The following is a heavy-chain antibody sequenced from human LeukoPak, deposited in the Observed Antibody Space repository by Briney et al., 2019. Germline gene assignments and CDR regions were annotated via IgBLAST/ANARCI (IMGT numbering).Heavy chain of an antibody. CDR1: GGSFNGYY. V-gene: IGHV4-34*01. CDR2: INHIGTT. CDR3: ARLVVTAPQNHYYMDV. D-gene: IGHD2-21*02. Sequence: NPSETLSLTCNVSGGSFNGYYWTWIRQPPGKGLEWIAEINHIGTTNHNPSLKSRVSVSTDTSKNQFFLGLTSVTAADTALYYCARLVVTAPQNHYYMDVWGEGTTVTVSS. J-gene: IGHJ6*03.